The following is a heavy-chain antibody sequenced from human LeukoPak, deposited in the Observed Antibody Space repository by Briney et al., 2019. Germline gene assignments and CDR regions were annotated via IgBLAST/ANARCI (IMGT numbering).Heavy chain of an antibody. J-gene: IGHJ4*02. CDR3: ARDGGTSTPFDH. D-gene: IGHD2-15*01. Sequence: GGSLRLSCAASGFTFSSYSMNWVRQAPGKGLEWVSSISSGAIYLYYADSVKGRFTISRDNAKNSLSLQMNSLRAEDTAVYYCARDGGTSTPFDHWGQGTLVTVSS. CDR1: GFTFSSYS. V-gene: IGHV3-21*01. CDR2: ISSGAIYL.